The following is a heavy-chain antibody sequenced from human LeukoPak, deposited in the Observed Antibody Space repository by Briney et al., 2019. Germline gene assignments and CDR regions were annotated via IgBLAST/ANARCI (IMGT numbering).Heavy chain of an antibody. CDR1: GFTFSSYW. J-gene: IGHJ4*02. V-gene: IGHV3-7*01. CDR3: ASNGDYGLASYYFDY. Sequence: GGSLRLSCAASGFTFSSYWMTWVRQAPGKGLEWVANINQDGSEKYYVDSVKGRFIISRDNAKNSLYLQMNSLRAEDTAVYYCASNGDYGLASYYFDYWGQGTLVTVSS. CDR2: INQDGSEK. D-gene: IGHD4-17*01.